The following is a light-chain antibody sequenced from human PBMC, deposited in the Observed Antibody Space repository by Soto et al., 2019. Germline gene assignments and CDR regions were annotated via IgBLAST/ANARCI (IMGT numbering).Light chain of an antibody. J-gene: IGKJ1*01. CDR1: QSVSSSY. CDR3: QQYVTSPPGT. CDR2: GAS. V-gene: IGKV3-20*01. Sequence: IVLTQSPGTLSLSPGERATLSCRASQSVSSSYLAWYQQKPGQAPRLLIYGASSRATGIPDRFSGSGSGTDLPLTISRLEPGEFAVYYCQQYVTSPPGTFGQGTTV.